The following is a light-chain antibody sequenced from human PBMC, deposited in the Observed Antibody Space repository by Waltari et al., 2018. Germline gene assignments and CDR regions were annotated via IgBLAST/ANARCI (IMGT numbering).Light chain of an antibody. CDR3: SAWDDRLSGPV. CDR1: SSNIGSNS. CDR2: SNN. V-gene: IGLV1-47*01. Sequence: QSVLTQPPSASGPPGQRVTISCSGGSSNIGSNSVPWYQRLPGTAPKLLIYSNNQRPSAVPDRFSGSKSGASASLAISGLRSGDEADYYCSAWDDRLSGPVFGGGTKLTVL. J-gene: IGLJ2*01.